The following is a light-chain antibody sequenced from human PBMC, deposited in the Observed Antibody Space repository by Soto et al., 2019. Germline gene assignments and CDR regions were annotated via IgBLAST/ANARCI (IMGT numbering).Light chain of an antibody. CDR1: SSNIGAGYD. CDR3: QSYDSSLRGWV. J-gene: IGLJ3*02. V-gene: IGLV1-40*01. CDR2: GNS. Sequence: QLVLTQPPSVSGAPGQRVTISCTGSSSNIGAGYDVHWYQQLPGTAPKLLIYGNSNRPSGFPDRFSGSKSGTSASLAITGLQAEDEADYYCQSYDSSLRGWVFGGGTKVTVL.